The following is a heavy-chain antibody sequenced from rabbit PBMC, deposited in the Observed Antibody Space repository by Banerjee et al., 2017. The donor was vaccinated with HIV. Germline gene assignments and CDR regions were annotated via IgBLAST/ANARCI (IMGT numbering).Heavy chain of an antibody. V-gene: IGHV1S40*01. Sequence: QSLEESGGDLVKPGASLTLTCTASGFSFSSRYWICWVRQAPGKGLEWIACIYAGSSGSTYYASWAKGRFTISKTSSTTVTLQMTSLTAADTATYFCARLDRAYASTDGMDLWGPGTLVTVS. CDR1: GFSFSSRYW. D-gene: IGHD1-1*01. CDR3: ARLDRAYASTDGMDL. CDR2: IYAGSSGST. J-gene: IGHJ6*01.